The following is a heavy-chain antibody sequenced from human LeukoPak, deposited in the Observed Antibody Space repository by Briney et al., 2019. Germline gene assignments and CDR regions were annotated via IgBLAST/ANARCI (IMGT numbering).Heavy chain of an antibody. CDR2: INHSGST. Sequence: SETLSLTCAVYGGSFSGYYWSWIRQPPGKGLEWIGEINHSGSTNYNPSLKSRVTISVDTSKNQFSLELSSVTAADTAVYYCARGRGILGLYYFDYWGQGTLVTVSS. CDR3: ARGRGILGLYYFDY. CDR1: GGSFSGYY. D-gene: IGHD3-16*01. V-gene: IGHV4-34*01. J-gene: IGHJ4*02.